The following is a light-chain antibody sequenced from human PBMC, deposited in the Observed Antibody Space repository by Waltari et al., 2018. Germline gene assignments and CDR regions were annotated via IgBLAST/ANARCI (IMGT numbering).Light chain of an antibody. CDR2: KVS. V-gene: IGKV2-30*01. CDR3: LQAPIT. Sequence: DVVLTQSPLFLPVTLGQPASISCRATQRLENTDGNTYLDWFLQRPGQSPRRLIYKVSERDSGVPDRFSGIGSGSNFTLKISRVEAEEVGVYYCLQAPITFGPGTRVDIK. CDR1: QRLENTDGNTY. J-gene: IGKJ3*01.